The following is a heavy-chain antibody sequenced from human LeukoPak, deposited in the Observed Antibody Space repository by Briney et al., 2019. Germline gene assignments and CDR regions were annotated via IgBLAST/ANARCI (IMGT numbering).Heavy chain of an antibody. CDR2: IYTSGST. V-gene: IGHV4-4*07. D-gene: IGHD3-22*01. CDR3: ARDRYYYDSSGYGLWFDP. CDR1: GGSISSYY. Sequence: SETLSLTCTVSGGSISSYYWSWIRQPAGKGLEWIGRIYTSGSTNYNPSLKSRVTMSVDTSKNQFSLKLSSVTAADTAVYYCARDRYYYDSSGYGLWFDPWGQGTLVTVSS. J-gene: IGHJ5*02.